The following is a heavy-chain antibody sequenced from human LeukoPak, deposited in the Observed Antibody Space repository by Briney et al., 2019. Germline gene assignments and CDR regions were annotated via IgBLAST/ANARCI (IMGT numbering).Heavy chain of an antibody. J-gene: IGHJ6*03. CDR1: GGSISSSSYY. D-gene: IGHD6-25*01. CDR2: IYYSGST. V-gene: IGHV4-39*07. CDR3: ARGSWQREFRYYYYYYYMDV. Sequence: PSETLSLTCTVSGGSISSSSYYWGWNRQPPGKGLEWIGSIYYSGSTYYNPSLKSRVTISVDTSKNQFSLKLSSVTAADTAVYYCARGSWQREFRYYYYYYYMDVWGKGTTVTVSS.